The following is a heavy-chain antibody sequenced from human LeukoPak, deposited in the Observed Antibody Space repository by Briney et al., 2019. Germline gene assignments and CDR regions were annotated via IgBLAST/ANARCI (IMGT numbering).Heavy chain of an antibody. D-gene: IGHD3/OR15-3a*01. CDR2: VYSGGRT. CDR3: ARVDSSGYHHMDV. V-gene: IGHV3-66*02. Sequence: SGGSLRLSCAASGFSVSSDYMSWVRQAPGKGLEWVSVVYSGGRTYYADSVRGRFIISSDKSKNTVFLQMNSLISEDTAVYYCARVDSSGYHHMDVWGKGTTVTVSS. CDR1: GFSVSSDY. J-gene: IGHJ6*03.